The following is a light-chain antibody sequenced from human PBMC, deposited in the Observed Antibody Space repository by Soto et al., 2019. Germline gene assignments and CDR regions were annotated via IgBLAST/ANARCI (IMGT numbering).Light chain of an antibody. Sequence: EIVLTQSPGTLSLSPGERATLSCRTSQNINKYLAWYQQKPGQAPRLLIYDASNKATDIPARFSGSGSGTDFTLTISSLEPEDFAVYYCQQRSNWPITFGQGTRLEIK. V-gene: IGKV3-11*01. CDR1: QNINKY. CDR3: QQRSNWPIT. CDR2: DAS. J-gene: IGKJ5*01.